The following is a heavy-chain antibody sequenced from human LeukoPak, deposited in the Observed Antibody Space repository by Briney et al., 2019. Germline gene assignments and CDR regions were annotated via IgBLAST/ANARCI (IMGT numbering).Heavy chain of an antibody. Sequence: SQTLSLTCTVSGGSISSGGYYWSWIRQHPGKGLEWIGYIYYSGSTYYNPSLKSRVTISVDTSKNQFSLKLSSVTAAGTAVYYCARLRYDFWSGYYTGFDYWGQGTLVTVSS. CDR1: GGSISSGGYY. CDR2: IYYSGST. D-gene: IGHD3-3*01. V-gene: IGHV4-31*03. CDR3: ARLRYDFWSGYYTGFDY. J-gene: IGHJ4*02.